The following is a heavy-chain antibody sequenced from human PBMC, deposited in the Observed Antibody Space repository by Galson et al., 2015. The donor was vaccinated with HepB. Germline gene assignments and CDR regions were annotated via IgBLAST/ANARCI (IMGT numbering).Heavy chain of an antibody. CDR2: ISSSSSYI. Sequence: SLRLSCAASGFTFSSYSMNWVRQAPGKGLEWVSSISSSSSYIYYADSVKGRFTISRDNAKNSLYLQMNSLRAEDTAVYYCARIHHDYSNYPGAFDIWGQGTMVTVSS. J-gene: IGHJ3*02. D-gene: IGHD4-11*01. CDR3: ARIHHDYSNYPGAFDI. CDR1: GFTFSSYS. V-gene: IGHV3-21*01.